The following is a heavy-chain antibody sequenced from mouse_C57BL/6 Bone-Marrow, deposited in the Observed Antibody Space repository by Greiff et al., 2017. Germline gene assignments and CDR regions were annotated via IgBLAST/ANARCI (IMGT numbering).Heavy chain of an antibody. V-gene: IGHV5-4*01. CDR1: GFTFSSYA. CDR2: ISDGGSYT. CDR3: ARDAYYYGSSLYFDY. J-gene: IGHJ2*01. Sequence: EVKLVESGEGLVKPGGSLKLSCAASGFTFSSYAMSWVRQTPEKRLEWVATISDGGSYTYYPDNVKGRFTISRDNAKNNLYLQMSHLKSEDTAMYYCARDAYYYGSSLYFDYWGQGTTLTVSS. D-gene: IGHD1-1*01.